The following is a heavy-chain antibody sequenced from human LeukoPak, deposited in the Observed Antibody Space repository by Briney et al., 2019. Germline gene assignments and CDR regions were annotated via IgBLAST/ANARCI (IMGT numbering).Heavy chain of an antibody. CDR3: ASVGYCSGGSCRSGVDY. Sequence: SETLSLTCADYGGSFSGYYWSWIRQPPGKGLEWIGEINHSGSTNYNPSLKSRVTISVDTSKNQFSLKLSSVTAADTAVYYCASVGYCSGGSCRSGVDYWGQGTLVTVSS. V-gene: IGHV4-34*01. CDR2: INHSGST. D-gene: IGHD2-15*01. CDR1: GGSFSGYY. J-gene: IGHJ4*02.